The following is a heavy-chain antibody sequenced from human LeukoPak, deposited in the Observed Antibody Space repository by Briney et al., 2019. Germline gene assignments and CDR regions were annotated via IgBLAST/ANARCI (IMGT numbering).Heavy chain of an antibody. CDR1: AFTFSSYG. CDR3: AKETLRYYYMDV. Sequence: GGSLRLSCAASAFTFSSYGMHWVRQAPGKGLEWVSLISWDGGSTYYADSVKGRFTISRDNSKNSLYLQMNSLRTEDTALYYCAKETLRYYYMDVWGKGTTVTVSS. CDR2: ISWDGGST. D-gene: IGHD4-17*01. V-gene: IGHV3-43*02. J-gene: IGHJ6*03.